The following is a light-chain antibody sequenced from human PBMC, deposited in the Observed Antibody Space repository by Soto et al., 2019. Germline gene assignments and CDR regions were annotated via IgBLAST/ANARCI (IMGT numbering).Light chain of an antibody. J-gene: IGKJ2*01. CDR1: QSLVHSDGNTY. V-gene: IGKV2-24*01. CDR3: MQATQYRPYT. CDR2: KVS. Sequence: DIVLTQTPLSSPVTLGQPASISCRSSQSLVHSDGNTYLSWFHQRPGQPPRLLIDKVSNRFSGVPDRFSGSGAGTEFTLKISRVEAEDVGIYFCMQATQYRPYTFGQGNKLEIK.